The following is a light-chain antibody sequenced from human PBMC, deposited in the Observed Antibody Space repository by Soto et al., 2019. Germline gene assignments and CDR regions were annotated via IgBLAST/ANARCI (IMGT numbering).Light chain of an antibody. J-gene: IGLJ2*01. Sequence: QSVLTQPPSESGAPGQGVTISCTGNSSNIGANYDVHWYQQLPGRAPILLIYDNTNRPSGVPARFSASRSATSASLAITGLRTEDEADYYCQSYDSSLSGPVFGGGTQLTVL. V-gene: IGLV1-40*01. CDR2: DNT. CDR1: SSNIGANYD. CDR3: QSYDSSLSGPV.